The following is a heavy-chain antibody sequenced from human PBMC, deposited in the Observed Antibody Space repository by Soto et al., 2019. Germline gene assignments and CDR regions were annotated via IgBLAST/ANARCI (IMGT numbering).Heavy chain of an antibody. CDR3: ATWLQREHAYDV. CDR2: VYDADGK. Sequence: GGSLRLSCAVVGMTVSGKKYVAWVRQAPGKGLEWVSGVYDADGKYYADSVKGRFTTSRDSSKTIVYLEMNDLGPEDTAIYYCATWLQREHAYDVWGQGTTVTVSS. CDR1: GMTVSGKKY. J-gene: IGHJ3*01. V-gene: IGHV3-53*01. D-gene: IGHD1-1*01.